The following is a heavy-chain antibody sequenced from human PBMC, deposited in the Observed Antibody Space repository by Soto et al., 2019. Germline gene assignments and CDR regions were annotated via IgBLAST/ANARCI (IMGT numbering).Heavy chain of an antibody. V-gene: IGHV4-34*01. Sequence: SETLSLTCAVYGGSFSGYYWSWIRQPPGKGLEWIGEINHSGSTNYNPSLKSRVTISVDTSKNQFSLKLSSVTAADTAVYYCARGVIVVVPAAIEYYYYYGMDVWGQGTTVTVSS. CDR2: INHSGST. CDR3: ARGVIVVVPAAIEYYYYYGMDV. J-gene: IGHJ6*02. D-gene: IGHD2-2*01. CDR1: GGSFSGYY.